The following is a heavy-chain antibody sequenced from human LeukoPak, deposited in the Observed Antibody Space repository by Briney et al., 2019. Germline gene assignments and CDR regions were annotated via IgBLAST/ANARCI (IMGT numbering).Heavy chain of an antibody. Sequence: QTGGSLRLSCVASGFSFGSYWMAWVRQAPGKGLEWVANMKHDGIEKYHVDSVKGRFTISRDNTKNSLYLHMSSLRVEDTAVYYCAREGREGYNYPALDFWGQGILVTVSS. V-gene: IGHV3-7*05. J-gene: IGHJ4*02. CDR2: MKHDGIEK. CDR1: GFSFGSYW. CDR3: AREGREGYNYPALDF. D-gene: IGHD5-24*01.